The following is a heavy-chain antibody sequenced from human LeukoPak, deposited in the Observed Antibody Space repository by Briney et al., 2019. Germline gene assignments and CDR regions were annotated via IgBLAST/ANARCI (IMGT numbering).Heavy chain of an antibody. CDR1: GFTFSTDA. V-gene: IGHV3-23*01. J-gene: IGHJ4*02. Sequence: PGGSLRLSCAASGFTFSTDAMSWVRQAPGKGLEWVSAISGSGGSTYYADSVKGRFTISRDNSKNTLYLQMNSLRAEDTAVYYCAKDPGATVTTDYWGQGTLVTVSS. D-gene: IGHD4-17*01. CDR3: AKDPGATVTTDY. CDR2: ISGSGGST.